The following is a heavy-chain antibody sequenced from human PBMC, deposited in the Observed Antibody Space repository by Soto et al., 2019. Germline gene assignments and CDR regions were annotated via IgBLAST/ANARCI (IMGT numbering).Heavy chain of an antibody. CDR1: RFTFSNYA. J-gene: IGHJ6*02. V-gene: IGHV3-23*01. Sequence: EVQLLESGGNLVQPGGSLRLSCAASRFTFSNYAMSWVRQAPGKGLEWVSAISAGGGSTNYADSVKGRFTIPRDNSKNTLYLQLNRRRAEDTAVYYCEIRVGPGVIPGGMDVWGQGTTVTVSS. D-gene: IGHD1-26*01. CDR2: ISAGGGST. CDR3: EIRVGPGVIPGGMDV.